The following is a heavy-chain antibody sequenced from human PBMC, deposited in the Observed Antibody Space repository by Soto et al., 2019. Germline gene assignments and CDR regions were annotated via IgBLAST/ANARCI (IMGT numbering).Heavy chain of an antibody. CDR1: GGSISSGGYY. D-gene: IGHD2-21*02. CDR2: IYYSGST. J-gene: IGHJ6*02. Sequence: QVQLQESGPGLVKPSQTLSLTCTVSGGSISSGGYYWSWIRQHPGKGLEWIGYIYYSGSTYYNPSLKSRVSISVDTSRNQFSRKLSIVSAAVRAGYYCARVCGGDCHYGLDVWGQGTTVTVS. V-gene: IGHV4-31*03. CDR3: ARVCGGDCHYGLDV.